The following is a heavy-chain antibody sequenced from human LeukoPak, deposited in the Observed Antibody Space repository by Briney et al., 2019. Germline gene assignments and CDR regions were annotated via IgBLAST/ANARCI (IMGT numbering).Heavy chain of an antibody. CDR3: AKRGAYPNWFDP. J-gene: IGHJ5*02. CDR2: ITGSGFST. CDR1: GFTFNNYA. D-gene: IGHD3-16*01. Sequence: GGSLRLSCAASGFTFNNYAMCCVRQAPGKGLEWVSGITGSGFSTYYADSLKGRFTISRDNSKNTLYLQMNSLRAEDTAVYYCAKRGAYPNWFDPWGQGTLVTVSS. V-gene: IGHV3-23*01.